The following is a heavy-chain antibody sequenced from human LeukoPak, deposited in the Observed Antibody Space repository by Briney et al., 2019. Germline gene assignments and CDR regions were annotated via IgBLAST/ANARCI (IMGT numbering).Heavy chain of an antibody. CDR3: ARDPPPDYYDSSGYDAFDI. V-gene: IGHV3-21*01. CDR2: ISSSSSYI. J-gene: IGHJ3*02. Sequence: IPGGSLRLSCAASGFTFSSYSMNWVRQAPGKGLEWVSSISSSSSYIYYADSVKGRFTISRDNAKNSLYLQMNSLRAEDTAVYYCARDPPPDYYDSSGYDAFDIWGQGTMVTVSS. CDR1: GFTFSSYS. D-gene: IGHD3-22*01.